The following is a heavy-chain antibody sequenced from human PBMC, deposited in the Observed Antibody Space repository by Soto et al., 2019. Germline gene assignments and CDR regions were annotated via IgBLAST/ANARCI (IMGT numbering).Heavy chain of an antibody. Sequence: PSETLSLTCTVSGGSISSSSYYWGWIRQPPGKGLEWIGSIYYSGSTYYNPSLKSRVTISVDTSKNQFSLKLSSVTAADTAVYYCASSPAAAIVSYWGQGTLVTVSS. J-gene: IGHJ4*02. CDR3: ASSPAAAIVSY. CDR2: IYYSGST. V-gene: IGHV4-39*01. CDR1: GGSISSSSYY. D-gene: IGHD6-13*01.